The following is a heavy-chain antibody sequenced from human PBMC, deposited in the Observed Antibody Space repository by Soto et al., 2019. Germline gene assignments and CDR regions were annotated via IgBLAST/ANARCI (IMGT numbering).Heavy chain of an antibody. V-gene: IGHV1-69*13. D-gene: IGHD5-12*01. Sequence: SVKVSCKASGGTFSSYAISWVRQAPGQGLEWMGGIVPIFGTANYAQKFQGRVTVTADESTSTAYMELSSLRSEDTAVYYCARGDGYNSANFDYWGQGTLVTVSS. CDR3: ARGDGYNSANFDY. CDR2: IVPIFGTA. CDR1: GGTFSSYA. J-gene: IGHJ4*02.